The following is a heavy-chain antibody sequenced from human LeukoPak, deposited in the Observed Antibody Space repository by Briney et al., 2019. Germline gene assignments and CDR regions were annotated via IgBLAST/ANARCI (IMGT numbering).Heavy chain of an antibody. CDR2: IYYSGST. J-gene: IGHJ3*02. CDR1: GGSISSYY. D-gene: IGHD6-19*01. V-gene: IGHV4-59*01. CDR3: ARVCDSSGWYGCDAFDI. Sequence: ETLSLTCTVSGGSISSYYWSWIRQPPGKGLEWIGYIYYSGSTNYNPSLKSRVTISVDTSKNQFSLKLSSVTAADTAVYYCARVCDSSGWYGCDAFDIWGQGTMVTVSS.